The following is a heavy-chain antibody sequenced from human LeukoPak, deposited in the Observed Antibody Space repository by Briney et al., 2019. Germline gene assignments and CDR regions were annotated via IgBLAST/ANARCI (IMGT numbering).Heavy chain of an antibody. CDR2: ISGSGSTR. CDR3: ARDRPRDGYNPPRGLDY. D-gene: IGHD5-24*01. Sequence: GGSLRLSCAASGFTFSSYEMNWVRQAPGKGLEWVSYISGSGSTRYYADSVKGRFTISRDNAKNSLYLQMNSLRAEDTAVYYCARDRPRDGYNPPRGLDYWGQGALVTVSS. V-gene: IGHV3-48*03. CDR1: GFTFSSYE. J-gene: IGHJ4*02.